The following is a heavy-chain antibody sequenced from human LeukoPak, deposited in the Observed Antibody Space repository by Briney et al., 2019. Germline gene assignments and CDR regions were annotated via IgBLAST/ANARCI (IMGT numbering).Heavy chain of an antibody. D-gene: IGHD6-19*01. CDR3: AKDANYIAVAGSYFDY. CDR2: TSSDGSNV. J-gene: IGHJ4*02. CDR1: GFTLGSYA. Sequence: GGSLRLSCVASGFTLGSYAMHWVRQAPGKGLEWVAVTSSDGSNVYYADSVKGRFTISRDNSKNTLYLQMNNLRVEDTSVYYCAKDANYIAVAGSYFDYRGQGTLVTVSS. V-gene: IGHV3-30*18.